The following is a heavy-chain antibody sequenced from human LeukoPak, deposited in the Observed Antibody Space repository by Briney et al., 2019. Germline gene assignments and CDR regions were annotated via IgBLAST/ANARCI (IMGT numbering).Heavy chain of an antibody. CDR3: ARDALPYYDSSGYYKTHDAFDI. CDR1: GVSINSSYW. V-gene: IGHV4-4*02. Sequence: NASETLSLTCAVSGVSINSSYWWSWVRQPPGKGLEWIGEMYHSGSTNYNPSLKSRVTLSVDKSKNQFSLKMSSVTAADTAVYYCARDALPYYDSSGYYKTHDAFDIWGQGTTVTVSS. J-gene: IGHJ3*02. D-gene: IGHD3-22*01. CDR2: MYHSGST.